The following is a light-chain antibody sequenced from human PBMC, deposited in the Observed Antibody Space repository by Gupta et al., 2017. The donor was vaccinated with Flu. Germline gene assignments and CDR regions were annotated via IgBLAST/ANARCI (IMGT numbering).Light chain of an antibody. Sequence: QSSLTQPPSASGSPGQSVTISCTGTSSDVGAYNFVSWYQQHPGKAPKLMIYDVNKRPSGVPHRFSGSKSGNTASLTVSGLQAEDEADCYCSSYAGSNNLLFGGGTKLTVL. CDR3: SSYAGSNNLL. CDR1: SSDVGAYNF. J-gene: IGLJ2*01. V-gene: IGLV2-8*01. CDR2: DVN.